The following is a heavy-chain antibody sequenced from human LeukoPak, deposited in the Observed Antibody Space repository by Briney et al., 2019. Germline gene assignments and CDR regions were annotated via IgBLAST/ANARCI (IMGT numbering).Heavy chain of an antibody. CDR2: INPHSGGT. J-gene: IGHJ6*03. V-gene: IGHV1-2*02. D-gene: IGHD3-10*01. CDR3: ARVPRPDFASGSYRHYYYMDV. Sequence: ASVKVSCQASGYTFTHYYVPWVRQAPGHGLEWMGWINPHSGGTNSAQEFQGRVTMTRDTSISTAFMELSNLRSDDTAVYFCARVPRPDFASGSYRHYYYMDVWGKGTTVTVSS. CDR1: GYTFTHYY.